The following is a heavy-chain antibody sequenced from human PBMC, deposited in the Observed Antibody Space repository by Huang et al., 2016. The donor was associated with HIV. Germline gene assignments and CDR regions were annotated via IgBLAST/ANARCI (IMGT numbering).Heavy chain of an antibody. Sequence: EVQLVESGGGLVQPGGSLRLSCVASEFSFSTYWMMWLRQVPGKGREWVAIIREDSGKKDYLDAVQGRFIISRDNPKNSLYLQMNNVRAEDAGVYYCACDPFIKAFDLWGQGTLVTVSS. J-gene: IGHJ3*01. CDR2: IREDSGKK. CDR3: ACDPFIKAFDL. CDR1: EFSFSTYW. V-gene: IGHV3-7*01.